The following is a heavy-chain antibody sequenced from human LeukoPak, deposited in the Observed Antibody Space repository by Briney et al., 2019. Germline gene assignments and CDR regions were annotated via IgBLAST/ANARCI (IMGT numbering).Heavy chain of an antibody. CDR2: IKQDGSEK. CDR1: GFTFSSYW. V-gene: IGHV3-7*01. D-gene: IGHD1-26*01. CDR3: ARDPYSGSYGNYYYYFMDV. Sequence: GGSLRLSCAASGFTFSSYWMSWVRQAPGKGLEWVANIKQDGSEKYYVDSVKGRFTSSRDNAKNSLYLQMNSLRAEDTAVYYCARDPYSGSYGNYYYYFMDVWGKGTTVTISS. J-gene: IGHJ6*03.